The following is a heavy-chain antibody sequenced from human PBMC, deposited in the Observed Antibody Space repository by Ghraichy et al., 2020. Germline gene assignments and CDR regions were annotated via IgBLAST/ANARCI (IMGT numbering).Heavy chain of an antibody. D-gene: IGHD2-15*01. J-gene: IGHJ6*02. V-gene: IGHV3-53*04. Sequence: GGSLRLSCAASGFTVSSNYMSWVRQAPGKGLEWVSVIYSGGSTYYADSVKGRFTISRHNSKNTLYLQMNSLRAEDTAVYYCARDHNPRRYCSGGSCNKKNYYYYGMDVWGQGTTVTVSS. CDR2: IYSGGST. CDR3: ARDHNPRRYCSGGSCNKKNYYYYGMDV. CDR1: GFTVSSNY.